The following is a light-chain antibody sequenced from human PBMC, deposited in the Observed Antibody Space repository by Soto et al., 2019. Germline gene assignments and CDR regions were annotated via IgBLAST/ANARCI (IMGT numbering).Light chain of an antibody. CDR1: SSNIGAGYD. Sequence: QSVLTQPPSVSGAPGQRVTISCTGSSSNIGAGYDVHWYQQLPGTAPKLLIYGNSNRPSGVPDRFSGPKSDTSASLAITGLQAEDEADYYCQSYDSSLSGAWVFGGGTKLTVL. CDR3: QSYDSSLSGAWV. J-gene: IGLJ3*02. CDR2: GNS. V-gene: IGLV1-40*01.